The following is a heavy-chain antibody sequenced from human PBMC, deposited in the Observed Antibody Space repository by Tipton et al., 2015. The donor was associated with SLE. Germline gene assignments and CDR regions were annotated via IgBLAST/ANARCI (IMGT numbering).Heavy chain of an antibody. CDR1: GGSISSYY. J-gene: IGHJ4*02. V-gene: IGHV4-59*01. Sequence: LRLSCTVSGGSISSYYWSWIRQPPGKGLEWIGYIYYSGSTNYNPSLKSRVTISVDTSKNQFSLKLSSVTAADTAVYYCARYQGAVAIDYWGQGTLVTVSS. CDR2: IYYSGST. CDR3: ARYQGAVAIDY. D-gene: IGHD6-19*01.